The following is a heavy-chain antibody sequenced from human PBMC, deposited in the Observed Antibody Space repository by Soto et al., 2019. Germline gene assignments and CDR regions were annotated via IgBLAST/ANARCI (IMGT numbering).Heavy chain of an antibody. J-gene: IGHJ4*02. CDR1: GFSFTNFS. CDR3: ARDDFTDRGDDYFDY. D-gene: IGHD2-21*02. Sequence: PGESLRLSCAASGFSFTNFSMSWVRQAPGKGLEWVAGIGASGDITWYADSVKGRISISRDNSKNTLYLQLNSLRFEDTAVYYCARDDFTDRGDDYFDYWGPGTLVNVSS. V-gene: IGHV3-23*01. CDR2: IGASGDIT.